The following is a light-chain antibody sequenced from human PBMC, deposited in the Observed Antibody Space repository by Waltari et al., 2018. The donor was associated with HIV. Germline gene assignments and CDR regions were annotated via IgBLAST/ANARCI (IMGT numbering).Light chain of an antibody. J-gene: IGKJ2*01. V-gene: IGKV4-1*01. CDR1: QSVFYSSNNKNY. CDR2: WAS. Sequence: DIVMTQSPDSLAVSLGERATINCKSSQSVFYSSNNKNYLAWYQRKPGQPPKLLIYWASTRESGVPDRFSGSGSGTDFSLTISSLQAEDVAVYYCQQYYSRPPTFGQGTNLEIK. CDR3: QQYYSRPPT.